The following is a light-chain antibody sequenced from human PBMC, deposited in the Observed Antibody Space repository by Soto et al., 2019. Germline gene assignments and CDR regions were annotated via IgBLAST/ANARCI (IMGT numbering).Light chain of an antibody. CDR2: GAS. V-gene: IGKV3-20*01. CDR3: EQYGGSPMYT. J-gene: IGKJ2*01. Sequence: EIVLTQSPDTLSLSPGARATLSCRASQGVNSRFLNWFQQKPGQAPRIVIYGASVLATGIPDRFSGSGSGTDFTLHISRLEPEDFAVYYCEQYGGSPMYTFGLGTKLEIK. CDR1: QGVNSRF.